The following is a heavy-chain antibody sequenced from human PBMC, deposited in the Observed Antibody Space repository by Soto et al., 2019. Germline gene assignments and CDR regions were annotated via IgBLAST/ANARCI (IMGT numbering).Heavy chain of an antibody. V-gene: IGHV4-30-4*01. Sequence: PSETLSLTCTVSGGSISSGDYYWSWIRQPPGKGLEWIGYIYYSGSTYYNPSLKSRVTISVDTSKNQFSLELSSVTAADTAVYYCARDSGILTGYLNYFDYWGQGTLVTVSS. J-gene: IGHJ4*02. D-gene: IGHD3-9*01. CDR1: GGSISSGDYY. CDR2: IYYSGST. CDR3: ARDSGILTGYLNYFDY.